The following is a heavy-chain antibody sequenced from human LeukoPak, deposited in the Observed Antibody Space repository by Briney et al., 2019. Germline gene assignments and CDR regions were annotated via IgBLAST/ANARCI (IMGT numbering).Heavy chain of an antibody. V-gene: IGHV3-15*01. CDR2: TKSKADGGTT. Sequence: GGSLRLSCAASGFTFSNAWMSWVRQAPGKGLEWVGRTKSKADGGTTDYAAPVKGRFTISRDDSKNTLYLQMNSLKTEDTAVYYCTRLYYYYGMDVWGKGTTVTVSS. J-gene: IGHJ6*04. CDR1: GFTFSNAW. CDR3: TRLYYYYGMDV.